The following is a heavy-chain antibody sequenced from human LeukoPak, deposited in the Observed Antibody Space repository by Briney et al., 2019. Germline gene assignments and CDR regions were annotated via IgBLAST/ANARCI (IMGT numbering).Heavy chain of an antibody. J-gene: IGHJ4*02. CDR2: VDPEDGET. CDR1: GYTFTDYY. V-gene: IGHV1-69-2*01. CDR3: ARDDLPARSFDY. Sequence: ASVKVSCKVSGYTFTDYYMHWVQQAPGKGLEWMGLVDPEDGETIYAEKFQGRVTITADTSTDTAYMELSSLRSEDTAVYYCARDDLPARSFDYWGQGTLVTVSS.